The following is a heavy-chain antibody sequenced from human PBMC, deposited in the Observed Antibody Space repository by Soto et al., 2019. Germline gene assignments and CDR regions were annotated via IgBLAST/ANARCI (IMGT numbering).Heavy chain of an antibody. CDR2: IYYSGST. CDR1: GGSISSGGYY. D-gene: IGHD3-3*01. CDR3: ARAVGPFDPPRRSGHWFDP. J-gene: IGHJ5*02. V-gene: IGHV4-31*03. Sequence: PSETLSLTCTVSGGSISSGGYYWSWIRQHPGKGLEWIGYIYYSGSTYYNPSLKSRVTISVDTSKNQFSLKLSSVTAADTAVYYCARAVGPFDPPRRSGHWFDPWGQGTLVTVSS.